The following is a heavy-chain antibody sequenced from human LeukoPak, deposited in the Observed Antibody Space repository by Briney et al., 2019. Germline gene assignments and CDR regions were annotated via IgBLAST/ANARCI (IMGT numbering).Heavy chain of an antibody. V-gene: IGHV3-30*02. CDR1: GFTFSSYA. J-gene: IGHJ4*02. CDR2: IRYDGSNT. D-gene: IGHD3-22*01. CDR3: AKGLYYYDSSGYPF. Sequence: GGSLRLSCAASGFTFSSYAMHWVRQAPGKGLEWVAFIRYDGSNTYSADFVKGRFTISRDNSKNTLYLQMNSLSVEDTAVYYCAKGLYYYDSSGYPFWGQGTLVTVSS.